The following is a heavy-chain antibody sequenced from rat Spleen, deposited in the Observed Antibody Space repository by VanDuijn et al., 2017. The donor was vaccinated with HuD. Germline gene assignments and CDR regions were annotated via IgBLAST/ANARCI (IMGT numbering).Heavy chain of an antibody. V-gene: IGHV5S10*01. Sequence: EVQLVESGGGLVQPGRSLKLSCAASGFTFRDYNMAWVRQAPKKGLEWVATIIYDGSRTFYRNSVKGRFTISRDNAKSTLYLQMDSLGSEDTATYYCARYRFTTDYAFAYWGQGTLVTVSS. J-gene: IGHJ3*01. D-gene: IGHD1-6*01. CDR2: IIYDGSRT. CDR3: ARYRFTTDYAFAY. CDR1: GFTFRDYN.